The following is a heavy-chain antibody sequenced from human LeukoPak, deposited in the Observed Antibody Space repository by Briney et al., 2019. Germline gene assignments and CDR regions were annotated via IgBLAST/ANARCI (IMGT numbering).Heavy chain of an antibody. Sequence: SVKVSFKASGGTFSSYAISWVRQAPGQGLEWMGGIIPIFGTANYAQKFQGRVTITADESTSTAYMELSSLRSEDTAVYYCARVRLYCGGDCYHAYFDYWGQGTLVTVSS. CDR1: GGTFSSYA. CDR2: IIPIFGTA. J-gene: IGHJ4*02. D-gene: IGHD2-21*02. V-gene: IGHV1-69*13. CDR3: ARVRLYCGGDCYHAYFDY.